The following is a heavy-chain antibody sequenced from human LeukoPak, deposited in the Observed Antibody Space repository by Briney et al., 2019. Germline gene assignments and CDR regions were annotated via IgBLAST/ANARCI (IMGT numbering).Heavy chain of an antibody. Sequence: SETLSLTCTVSGGSVGRESCRWSWIRQPPGRGLEWIAYIFHSGRSNYNPSLKSRVTISVDTSKNQFSLKLNSVTAADTAQYHCARGVGGGREGFEIWGQGTIVTVPS. D-gene: IGHD3-16*01. CDR3: ARGVGGGREGFEI. CDR1: GGSVGRESCR. V-gene: IGHV4-61*01. J-gene: IGHJ3*02. CDR2: IFHSGRS.